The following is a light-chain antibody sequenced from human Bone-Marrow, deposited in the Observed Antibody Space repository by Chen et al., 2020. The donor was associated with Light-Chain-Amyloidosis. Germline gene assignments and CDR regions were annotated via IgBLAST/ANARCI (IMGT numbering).Light chain of an antibody. CDR3: QVWDKSSDRPV. CDR1: NIGSTS. J-gene: IGLJ3*02. Sequence: SYVLTPPSSVSVAPVQTATIACGGNNIGSTSVHWSQQTPGQAPLLVVYDDSDRPSGIPERLSGSNSGNTATLTISRVEAGDEADYYCQVWDKSSDRPVFGGGTKLTVL. V-gene: IGLV3-21*02. CDR2: DDS.